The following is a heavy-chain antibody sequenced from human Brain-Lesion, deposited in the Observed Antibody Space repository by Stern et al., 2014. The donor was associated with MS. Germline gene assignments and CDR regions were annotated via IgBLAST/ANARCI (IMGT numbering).Heavy chain of an antibody. CDR3: ARHDSVPRPSQLYSARDRGPGYFDY. Sequence: QVQLQESGPGLVKPSETLSLTCTVSGGSISSSTYYWAWIRQPPGKGLEWIGNIYYSGFTYYNPSLKSRVTIFVDLSKNQFPLKLSSVSAADTAIYYCARHDSVPRPSQLYSARDRGPGYFDYWGQGTLVTVSS. CDR1: GGSISSSTYY. J-gene: IGHJ4*02. V-gene: IGHV4-39*01. CDR2: IYYSGFT. D-gene: IGHD1-26*01.